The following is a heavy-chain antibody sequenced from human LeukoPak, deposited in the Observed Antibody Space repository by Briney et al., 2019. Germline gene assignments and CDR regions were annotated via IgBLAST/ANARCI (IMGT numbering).Heavy chain of an antibody. V-gene: IGHV3-23*01. CDR1: GFTFSSYG. CDR3: AKSRGYNYRDAFDI. CDR2: ISGSGGST. J-gene: IGHJ3*02. Sequence: TGGSLRLSCAASGFTFSSYGMHWVRQAPGKGLEWVSTISGSGGSTYYADSVKGRFTISRDNSKNSLYLQMNSLRAEDTAVYYCAKSRGYNYRDAFDIWGQGTMVTVSS. D-gene: IGHD5-18*01.